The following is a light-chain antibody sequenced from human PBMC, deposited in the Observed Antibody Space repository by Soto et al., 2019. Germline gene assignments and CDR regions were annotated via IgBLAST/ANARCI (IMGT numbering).Light chain of an antibody. J-gene: IGKJ4*01. V-gene: IGKV3-11*01. CDR2: DAS. CDR1: QSVSSY. CDR3: QQHYNWPPLT. Sequence: EIVLTQSPATLSLSPGERATLSCRASQSVSSYLDWYHQKPGQAPRRLIYDASNRATGIPARFSGSGSGTDFTLTISSLEAEDVAVYYCQQHYNWPPLTFGGGTKVEIK.